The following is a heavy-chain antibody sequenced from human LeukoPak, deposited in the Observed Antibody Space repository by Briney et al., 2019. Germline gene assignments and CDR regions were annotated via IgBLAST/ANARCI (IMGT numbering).Heavy chain of an antibody. V-gene: IGHV6-1*01. Sequence: SHTLSLTCAISGDSVSSNGASWNWIRQSPSRGLERLGRTYYRSQQWHSDYAPSVKGRITLNPDTSKNQFSLQLNSVTPEDTAVYYCGRETDFGVVTNWGQGTLVTVSS. CDR1: GDSVSSNGAS. J-gene: IGHJ4*02. D-gene: IGHD3-3*01. CDR3: GRETDFGVVTN. CDR2: TYYRSQQWHS.